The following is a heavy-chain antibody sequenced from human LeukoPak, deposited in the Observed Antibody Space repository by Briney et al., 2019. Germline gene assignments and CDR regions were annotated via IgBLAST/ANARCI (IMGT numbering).Heavy chain of an antibody. D-gene: IGHD6-13*01. CDR2: ISGSGGST. V-gene: IGHV3-23*01. CDR3: AKDLHSSSWFITSPHVLFMDV. Sequence: GGSLRLSCAASGFTFSSYAMSWVRQAPGKGLEWVSAISGSGGSTYYADSVKGRFTISRDNSKNTLYLQMNSLRAEDTAVYYCAKDLHSSSWFITSPHVLFMDVWGQGTTVTVSS. J-gene: IGHJ6*02. CDR1: GFTFSSYA.